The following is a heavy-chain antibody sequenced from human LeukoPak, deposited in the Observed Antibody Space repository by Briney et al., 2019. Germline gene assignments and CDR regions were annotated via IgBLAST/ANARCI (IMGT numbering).Heavy chain of an antibody. CDR1: GYTFTGYY. J-gene: IGHJ4*02. Sequence: ASVKVSCQTSGYTFTGYYLHWVRQAPAQELECLGWININTGGATYPQKFQGRVTMTRDTSISTAYMELRSLTSDDTALYYCARDPGYKTLDYWGQGTLVTVSS. D-gene: IGHD5-18*01. CDR3: ARDPGYKTLDY. CDR2: ININTGGA. V-gene: IGHV1-2*02.